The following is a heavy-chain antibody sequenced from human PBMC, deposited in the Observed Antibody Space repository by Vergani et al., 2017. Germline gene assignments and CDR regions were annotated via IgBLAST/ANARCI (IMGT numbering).Heavy chain of an antibody. CDR1: GASIRSSNYY. J-gene: IGHJ5*02. D-gene: IGHD6-19*01. CDR3: ARHSTVEWLVKLGWIDP. Sequence: QLQLQESGPGLVKPSATLYLTCSVSGASIRSSNYYWGWIRQPPGKGLEWIASIYYSGSTYYNPSLKSRVTTSVDTSKNQFSLKLSSVTAADTAVYFCARHSTVEWLVKLGWIDPWGQGILVTVSS. V-gene: IGHV4-39*01. CDR2: IYYSGST.